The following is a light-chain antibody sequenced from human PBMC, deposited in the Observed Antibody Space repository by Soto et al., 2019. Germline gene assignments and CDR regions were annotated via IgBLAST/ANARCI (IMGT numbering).Light chain of an antibody. J-gene: IGKJ1*01. CDR3: QQYGSSPRT. CDR2: DAS. CDR1: RSLSSTS. V-gene: IGKV3-20*01. Sequence: EIGLTQSPGTLSLSPGERAALSCRASRSLSSTSLAWYQQRPGQAPRLLIYDASSRATGIPDRFSGSGSGTDFTLTINRLEPDDFAVYYCQQYGSSPRTFGQGTKV.